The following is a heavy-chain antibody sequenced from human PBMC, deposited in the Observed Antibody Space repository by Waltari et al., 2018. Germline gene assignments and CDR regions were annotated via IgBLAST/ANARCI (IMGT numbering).Heavy chain of an antibody. V-gene: IGHV4-4*07. J-gene: IGHJ5*02. CDR2: IYTSGST. CDR3: ARGPPQGYDFWSGYYGSNWFDP. D-gene: IGHD3-3*01. CDR1: GGSISSYY. Sequence: QVQLQESGPGLVKPSETLSLTCTVSGGSISSYYWSWIRQPAGKGLEWIGRIYTSGSTNYNPSLKSRVTMSVDTSKNQFSLKLSSVTAADSAVYYCARGPPQGYDFWSGYYGSNWFDPWGQGTLVTVSS.